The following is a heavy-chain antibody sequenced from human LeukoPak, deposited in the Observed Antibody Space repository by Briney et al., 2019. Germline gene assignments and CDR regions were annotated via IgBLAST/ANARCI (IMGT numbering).Heavy chain of an antibody. CDR3: AKGATYGDYREFYY. CDR1: GFTFSSYG. V-gene: IGHV3-30*02. J-gene: IGHJ4*02. CDR2: IRYDGGNK. D-gene: IGHD4-17*01. Sequence: PGGSLRLSCTASGFTFSSYGMHWVRQAPGKGLEWMAFIRYDGGNKGYADSVKGRFTMSRDNSKNTLYLQMNSLRAEDTAVYYCAKGATYGDYREFYYWGQGTLVTVSS.